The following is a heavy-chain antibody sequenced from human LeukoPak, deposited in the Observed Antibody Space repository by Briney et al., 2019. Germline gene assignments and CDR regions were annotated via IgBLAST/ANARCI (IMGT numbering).Heavy chain of an antibody. D-gene: IGHD3-22*01. CDR1: GFTLSNAW. CDR2: IYRKTDGGTT. Sequence: GGSLRLSCAASGFTLSNAWMSWVRQAPGKGLEWVGRIYRKTDGGTTDYAAPVKGRFTISRDDSKNTLYLQMSSLKTEDAAVYYCSTTYYFDSSGRLWDYWGQGTLVTVSS. CDR3: STTYYFDSSGRLWDY. V-gene: IGHV3-15*01. J-gene: IGHJ4*02.